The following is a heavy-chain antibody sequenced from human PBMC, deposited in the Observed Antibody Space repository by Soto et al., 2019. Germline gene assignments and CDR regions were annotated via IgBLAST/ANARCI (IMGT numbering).Heavy chain of an antibody. D-gene: IGHD6-6*01. Sequence: PSETLSLTCAVYGGSFSGYYWSWIRQPPGKGLEWIGEINHSGSTNYNPSLKSRVTISVDTSKNQFSLKLSSVTAADTAVYYCARGSSIAARFPYYFDYWGQGTLVTVSS. CDR1: GGSFSGYY. CDR2: INHSGST. V-gene: IGHV4-34*01. CDR3: ARGSSIAARFPYYFDY. J-gene: IGHJ4*02.